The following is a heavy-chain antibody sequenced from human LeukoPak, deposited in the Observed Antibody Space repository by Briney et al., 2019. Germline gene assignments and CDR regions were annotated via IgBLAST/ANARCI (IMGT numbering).Heavy chain of an antibody. J-gene: IGHJ4*02. V-gene: IGHV1-18*01. CDR1: GYTFTRYG. D-gene: IGHD5-12*01. Sequence: ASVKVSFKASGYTFTRYGISWVRQAPGQGLEWVGWISAYNGNTNYAQRLQGRVTVTTDTSTSTAYMELRSLTSDDTAIYYCAREGGIVATTAFDYWGQGTLVTVSS. CDR2: ISAYNGNT. CDR3: AREGGIVATTAFDY.